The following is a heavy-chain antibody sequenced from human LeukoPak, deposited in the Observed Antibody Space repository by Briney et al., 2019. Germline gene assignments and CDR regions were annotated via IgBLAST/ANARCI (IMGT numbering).Heavy chain of an antibody. CDR1: RYSLPNYW. J-gene: IGHJ4*02. CDR2: TYPGDSDT. CDR3: ERRNSGTDY. V-gene: IGHV5-51*01. Sequence: SLKMYCIASRYSLPNYWIGSARQMTGEGLEWIGITYPGDSDTRYSPSFQGQVTLSADKSISTAYLQSSSLKASDTAIYYCERRNSGTDYWGQGNLVTVSS. D-gene: IGHD3-10*01.